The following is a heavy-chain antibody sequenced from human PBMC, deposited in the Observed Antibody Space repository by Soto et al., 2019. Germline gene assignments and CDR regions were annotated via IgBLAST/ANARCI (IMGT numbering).Heavy chain of an antibody. CDR1: GFTFSSYG. D-gene: IGHD2-21*02. CDR3: AKNGGGDWGDAFDI. CDR2: ISYDGSNK. J-gene: IGHJ3*02. V-gene: IGHV3-30*18. Sequence: QVQLVESGGGVVQPGRSLRLSCAASGFTFSSYGMHWVRQAPGKGLEWVAVISYDGSNKYYADSVKGRFTISRDNSKNTLYLQMSSLGAEDTAVYYCAKNGGGDWGDAFDIWGQGTMVTVSS.